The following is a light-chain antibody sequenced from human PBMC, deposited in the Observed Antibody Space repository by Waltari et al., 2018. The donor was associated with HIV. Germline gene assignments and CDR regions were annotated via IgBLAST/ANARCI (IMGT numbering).Light chain of an antibody. Sequence: SAVTQPASVSGLPGQSIPISCTGGDSDFGRYNSVSWYQQPPGRVPQLILYDVDSRAPGISDRFSGSRSGPTASLNISRLRAEDEADYYCASFTGDDTLLFGGGTKVTVL. CDR3: ASFTGDDTLL. J-gene: IGLJ3*02. V-gene: IGLV2-14*03. CDR2: DVD. CDR1: DSDFGRYNS.